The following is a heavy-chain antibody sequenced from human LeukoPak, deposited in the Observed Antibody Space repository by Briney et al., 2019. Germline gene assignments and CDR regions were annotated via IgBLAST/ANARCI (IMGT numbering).Heavy chain of an antibody. CDR3: AKATTYYDILTGWYDY. CDR1: QFTCSYCV. J-gene: IGHJ4*02. D-gene: IGHD3-9*01. V-gene: IGHV3-30*18. CDR2: ISYDGSNK. Sequence: PGGSLRLSCAASQFTCSYCVMHWVRQAPGKGLEWVAVISYDGSNKYYADSVKGRFTISRDNSKNTLYLQMNSLRAEDTAVYYCAKATTYYDILTGWYDYWGQGTLVTVSS.